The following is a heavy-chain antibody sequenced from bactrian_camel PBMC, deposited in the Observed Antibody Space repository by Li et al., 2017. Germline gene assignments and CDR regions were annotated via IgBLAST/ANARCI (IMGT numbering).Heavy chain of an antibody. CDR2: IGPAGGIT. CDR3: TRETQWVGYHEFAEY. V-gene: IGHV3S1*01. D-gene: IGHD5*01. J-gene: IGHJ4*01. Sequence: HVQLVESGGGSVQAGGSLTLSCSASGFSIRTYCMGWFRQAPGKEREGVATIGPAGGITYADSVKGRFTISRDNAKNTLYLQLNSLTREDSAMYYCTRETQWVGYHEFAEYWGQGTQ. CDR1: GFSIRTYC.